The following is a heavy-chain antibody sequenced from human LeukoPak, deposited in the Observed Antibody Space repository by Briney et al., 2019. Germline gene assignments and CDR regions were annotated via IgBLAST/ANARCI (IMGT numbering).Heavy chain of an antibody. V-gene: IGHV4-39*07. CDR3: ARVSGYDWESFYDY. Sequence: PSETLSLTCTVSGGSISSSSYYWGWIRQPPGKGLEWIGSIYYSGSTYYNPSLKSRVTISVDTSKNQFSPKLSSVTAADTAMYYCARVSGYDWESFYDYWGQGSLVTVSS. CDR1: GGSISSSSYY. CDR2: IYYSGST. J-gene: IGHJ4*02. D-gene: IGHD5-12*01.